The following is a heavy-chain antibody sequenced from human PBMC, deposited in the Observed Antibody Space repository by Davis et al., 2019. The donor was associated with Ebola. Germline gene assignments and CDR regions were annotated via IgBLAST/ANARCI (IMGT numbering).Heavy chain of an antibody. D-gene: IGHD4-11*01. CDR2: ISSSSSYI. V-gene: IGHV3-21*01. Sequence: GESLKISCAASGFTFSSYSMNWVRQAPGKGLEWVSSISSSSSYIYYADSVKGRFTISRDNAKNSLYLQMNSLRAEDTAVYYCARDPNDYSNVGGDYWGQGTLVTVSS. CDR3: ARDPNDYSNVGGDY. CDR1: GFTFSSYS. J-gene: IGHJ4*02.